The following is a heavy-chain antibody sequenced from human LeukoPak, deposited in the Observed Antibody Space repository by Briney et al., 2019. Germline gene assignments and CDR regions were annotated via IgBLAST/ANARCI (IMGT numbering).Heavy chain of an antibody. V-gene: IGHV3-23*01. J-gene: IGHJ1*01. CDR1: GFTFSSYA. CDR2: ISGSGGST. CDR3: AKDSSPDSSGYYYANSEYFQH. Sequence: GGSLRLSCAASGFTFSSYAMSWVRQAPGKGLEWVSAISGSGGSTYYADSVKGRFTISGDNSKNTLYLQMNSLRAEDTAVYYCAKDSSPDSSGYYYANSEYFQHWGQGTLVTASS. D-gene: IGHD3-22*01.